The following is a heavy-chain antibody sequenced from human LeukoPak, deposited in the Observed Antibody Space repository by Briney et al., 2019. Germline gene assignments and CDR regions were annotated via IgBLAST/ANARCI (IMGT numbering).Heavy chain of an antibody. CDR2: FYSSGTT. J-gene: IGHJ4*02. D-gene: IGHD2-8*01. V-gene: IGHV4-4*07. Sequence: SETLSLTCTFSGGSISIYYWSWIRQPAGKGQEWIGRFYSSGTTNYNPSLKSRVTMSVDTSKSQFSLKLTSVTAADTAVYDCARDNGGWYFDYWGQGTLVTVSS. CDR3: ARDNGGWYFDY. CDR1: GGSISIYY.